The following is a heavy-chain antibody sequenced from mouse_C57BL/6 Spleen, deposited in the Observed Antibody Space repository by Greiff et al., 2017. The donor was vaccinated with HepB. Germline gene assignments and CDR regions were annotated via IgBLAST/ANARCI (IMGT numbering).Heavy chain of an antibody. V-gene: IGHV1-42*01. CDR1: GYSFTGYY. CDR3: ASHYYGSSPLDY. J-gene: IGHJ2*01. D-gene: IGHD1-1*01. CDR2: INPSTGGT. Sequence: VHVKQSGPELVKPGASVKISCKASGYSFTGYYMNWVKQSPEKSLEWIGEINPSTGGTTYNQKFKAKATLTVDKSSSTAYMQLKSLTSEDSAVYYCASHYYGSSPLDYWGQGTTLTVSS.